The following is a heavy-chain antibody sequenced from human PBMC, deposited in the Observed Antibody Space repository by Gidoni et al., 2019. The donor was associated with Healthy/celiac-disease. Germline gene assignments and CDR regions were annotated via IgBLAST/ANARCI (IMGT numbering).Heavy chain of an antibody. V-gene: IGHV2-70*01. CDR3: ARIGIEAEDCYSGWFDP. CDR2: IDWDDDK. Sequence: QVTLRESGPALVKPTQTLTLTCTFSGFSLSTSGMCVSWIRQPPGKALEWLALIDWDDDKYYSTSLKTMLTISKDTSKNQVVLTMTNMDPVDTATYYCARIGIEAEDCYSGWFDPWGQGTLVTVSS. J-gene: IGHJ5*02. D-gene: IGHD2-21*02. CDR1: GFSLSTSGMC.